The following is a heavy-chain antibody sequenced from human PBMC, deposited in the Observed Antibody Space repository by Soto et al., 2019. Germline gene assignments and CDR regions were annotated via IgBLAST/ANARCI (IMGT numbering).Heavy chain of an antibody. CDR2: ISYDGSKK. V-gene: IGHV3-30*03. CDR3: ARDKYYDFWIGYSNYYFDD. Sequence: GRSLTLSCAASGFHFIRYGMHWVLQAPGNGLEWVAVISYDGSKKYYVDSVKGRFTISRDNAKNSLYLQMNSLRAEDTAVYYCARDKYYDFWIGYSNYYFDDWGQGALVTFSS. D-gene: IGHD3-3*01. CDR1: GFHFIRYG. J-gene: IGHJ4*02.